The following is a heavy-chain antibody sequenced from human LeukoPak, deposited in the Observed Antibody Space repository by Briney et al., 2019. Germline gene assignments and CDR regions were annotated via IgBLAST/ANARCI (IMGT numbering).Heavy chain of an antibody. CDR1: GYRFTSYW. CDR2: IYPDDSDI. J-gene: IGHJ5*02. D-gene: IGHD2-2*01. V-gene: IGHV5-51*01. Sequence: GESLKISCKASGYRFTSYWIAWVRPMPGKGLEWMGIIYPDDSDIRYSPSFQGQVTISADKSISTAYLQWSSLKASDTAMYYCARADIVVVPAAHWFDPWGQGTLVTVSS. CDR3: ARADIVVVPAAHWFDP.